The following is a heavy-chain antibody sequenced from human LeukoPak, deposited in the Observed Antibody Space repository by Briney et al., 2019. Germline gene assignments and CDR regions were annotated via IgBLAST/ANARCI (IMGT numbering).Heavy chain of an antibody. CDR3: TRGQSSGYSSGDY. D-gene: IGHD3-22*01. V-gene: IGHV3-74*01. CDR2: IESDGTTT. Sequence: SGGSLRLSCAASGFTFSRYWMHWVRQAPGKGLVWVWRIESDGTTTTYADSVKGRFTISRDNAKNTLYLQMNSLRAEDTAVYYCTRGQSSGYSSGDYWGQGTLVTVSS. J-gene: IGHJ4*02. CDR1: GFTFSRYW.